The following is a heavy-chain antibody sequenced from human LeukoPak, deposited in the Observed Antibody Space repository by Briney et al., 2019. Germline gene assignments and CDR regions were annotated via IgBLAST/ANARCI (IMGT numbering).Heavy chain of an antibody. J-gene: IGHJ2*01. D-gene: IGHD3-22*01. CDR2: IYSNGIT. Sequence: SETLSLTCTVSGGSMFSYYWNWIRQPPGKGLEWIGYIYSNGITNYSPSLRSRGTISIATSKNQFSLGLTSVTAADTAIYYCARRAYYDSSGYHPTSGYFDLWGRGTLVTVSS. V-gene: IGHV4-4*08. CDR1: GGSMFSYY. CDR3: ARRAYYDSSGYHPTSGYFDL.